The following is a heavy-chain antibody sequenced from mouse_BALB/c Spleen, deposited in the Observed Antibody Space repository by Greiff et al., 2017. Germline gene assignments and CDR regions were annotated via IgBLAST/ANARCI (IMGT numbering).Heavy chain of an antibody. CDR3: ARRNGKGSWYFDY. CDR2: INPSTGYT. J-gene: IGHJ2*01. CDR1: GYTFTSYW. Sequence: LEESGAELAKPGASVKMSCKASGYTFTSYWMHWVKQRPGQGLEWIGYINPSTGYTEYNQKFKDKATLTADKSSSTAYMQLSSLTSEDSAVYYCARRNGKGSWYFDYWGQGTTLTVSS. D-gene: IGHD2-1*01. V-gene: IGHV1-7*01.